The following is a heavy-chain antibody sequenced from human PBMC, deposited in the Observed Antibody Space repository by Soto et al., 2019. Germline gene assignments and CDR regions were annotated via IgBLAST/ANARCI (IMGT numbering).Heavy chain of an antibody. D-gene: IGHD3-10*01. Sequence: PSETLSLTCTVSGGSISSSSYYWGWIRQPPGKGLEWIGSIYYSGSTYYNPSLKSRVTISVDTSKNQFSLKLSSVTAADTAVYYCARRMVRGALGYYGMDVWGQRTTVTVSS. CDR2: IYYSGST. CDR3: ARRMVRGALGYYGMDV. CDR1: GGSISSSSYY. J-gene: IGHJ6*02. V-gene: IGHV4-39*01.